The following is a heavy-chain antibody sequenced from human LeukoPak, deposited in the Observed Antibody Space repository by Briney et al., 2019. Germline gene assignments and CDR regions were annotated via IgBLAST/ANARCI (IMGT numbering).Heavy chain of an antibody. CDR1: GGSISSSSYY. CDR3: ARRTVGATLGYYYYYMDV. Sequence: SETLSLTCTVSGGSISSSSYYWGWIRQPPGKGLEWIGSIYYSGSTYYNPSLKSRVTISVDTSKNQFSLKLSSVTAADTAVYYCARRTVGATLGYYYYYMDVWGKGTTVTISS. D-gene: IGHD1-26*01. CDR2: IYYSGST. J-gene: IGHJ6*03. V-gene: IGHV4-39*01.